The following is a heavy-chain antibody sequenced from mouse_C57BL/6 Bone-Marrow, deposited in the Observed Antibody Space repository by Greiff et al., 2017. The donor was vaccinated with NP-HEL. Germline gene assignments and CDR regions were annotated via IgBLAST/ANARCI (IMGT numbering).Heavy chain of an antibody. V-gene: IGHV1-55*01. D-gene: IGHD1-1*01. CDR1: GYTFTSYW. Sequence: QVQLQQPGAELVKPGASVKMSCKASGYTFTSYWITWVQQRPGQGLEWIGDIYPGSGSTNYNEKLKSKATLTVDTSSSTVYMQLSSLTSEDTSVYYCARATFITTVVLDYWGQGTTLTVSS. CDR2: IYPGSGST. CDR3: ARATFITTVVLDY. J-gene: IGHJ2*01.